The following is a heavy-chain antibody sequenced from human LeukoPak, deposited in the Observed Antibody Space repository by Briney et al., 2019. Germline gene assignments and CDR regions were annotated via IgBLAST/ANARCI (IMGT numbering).Heavy chain of an antibody. CDR1: GYTFTGYY. J-gene: IGHJ3*02. CDR3: ARDSSPHAFDI. D-gene: IGHD2-2*01. Sequence: GSVKASDNASGYTFTGYYMHWVRQAPGQGLEWMGWINPNSGGTNYAQKFQGRVTMTRDTSISTAYMELSRLRSDDTAVYYCARDSSPHAFDIWGQGTMVTVSS. CDR2: INPNSGGT. V-gene: IGHV1-2*02.